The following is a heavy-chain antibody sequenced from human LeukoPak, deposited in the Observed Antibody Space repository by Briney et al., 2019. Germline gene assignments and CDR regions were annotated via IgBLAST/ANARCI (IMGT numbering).Heavy chain of an antibody. CDR2: ISYGGST. CDR3: ARRVTSSGWYRDDC. Sequence: SETLSLTCTVSGGSISSDYWSWIRQPPGKGLEWVEYISYGGSTSYNPSLQSRVTISVDTSKNQFSLKVSSVTAAETAVYYCARRVTSSGWYRDDCWGQGTLVTVSS. D-gene: IGHD6-19*01. J-gene: IGHJ4*02. CDR1: GGSISSDY. V-gene: IGHV4-59*08.